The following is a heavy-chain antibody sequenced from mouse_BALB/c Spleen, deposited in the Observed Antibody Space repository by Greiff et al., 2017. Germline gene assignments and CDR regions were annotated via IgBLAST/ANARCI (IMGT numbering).Heavy chain of an antibody. V-gene: IGHV1S81*02. D-gene: IGHD1-1*01. Sequence: QVQLQQPGAELVKPGASVKLSCKASGYTFTSYWMHWVKQRPGQGLEWIGEINPSNGRTNYNEKFKSKATLTVDKSSSTAYMQLSSLTSEDSAVYYCARTRVYYYGSNAMDYWGQGTSVTVSS. CDR2: INPSNGRT. CDR3: ARTRVYYYGSNAMDY. CDR1: GYTFTSYW. J-gene: IGHJ4*01.